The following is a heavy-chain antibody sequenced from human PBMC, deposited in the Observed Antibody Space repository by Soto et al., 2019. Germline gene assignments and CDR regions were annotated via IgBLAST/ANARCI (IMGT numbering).Heavy chain of an antibody. J-gene: IGHJ4*02. D-gene: IGHD2-15*01. CDR2: IYYSGST. CDR3: ARQGYCSGGSCYSDFDY. Sequence: QLLASGPGLVKPSETLSLTCTVSGGSICSSSYYWGWIRQPPGKGLEWIGSIYYSGSTYYNPSLKSRVTISVDTSKNQFSLKLSSVTAADTAVYYCARQGYCSGGSCYSDFDYWGQGTLVTVSS. CDR1: GGSICSSSYY. V-gene: IGHV4-39*01.